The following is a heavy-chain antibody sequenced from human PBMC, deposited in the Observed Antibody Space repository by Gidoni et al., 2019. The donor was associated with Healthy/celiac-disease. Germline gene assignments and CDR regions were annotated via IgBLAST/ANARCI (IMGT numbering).Heavy chain of an antibody. D-gene: IGHD2-21*02. V-gene: IGHV3-15*01. CDR3: TTDLMVVVTAIYYFDY. CDR1: GFTFSNAW. CDR2: IKSKTDGGTT. Sequence: EVQLVESGGGLVKPGGSLRLSCAASGFTFSNAWMSWVRQAPGKGLEWVGRIKSKTDGGTTDYAAPVKGRFTISRDDSKNTLYLQMNSLKTEDTAVYYCTTDLMVVVTAIYYFDYWGQGTLVTVSS. J-gene: IGHJ4*02.